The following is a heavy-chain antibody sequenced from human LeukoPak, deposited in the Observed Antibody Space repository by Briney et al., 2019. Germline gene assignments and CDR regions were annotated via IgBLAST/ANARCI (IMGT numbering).Heavy chain of an antibody. V-gene: IGHV3-53*01. J-gene: IGHJ6*02. CDR2: IYSGGST. CDR1: GFTVSSNY. Sequence: GGSLRLSCAASGFTVSSNYMSWVRQAPGKGLEWVSVIYSGGSTYYADSVKGRFTISRDNSKNTLYLQMNSLRAEDTAVCYCARGWDYGDNGDISYYYYYYGMDVWGQGTTVTVSS. CDR3: ARGWDYGDNGDISYYYYYYGMDV. D-gene: IGHD4-17*01.